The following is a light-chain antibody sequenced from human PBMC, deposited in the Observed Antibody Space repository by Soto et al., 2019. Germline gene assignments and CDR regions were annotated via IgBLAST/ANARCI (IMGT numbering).Light chain of an antibody. CDR1: SNDVGGYNY. V-gene: IGLV2-8*01. J-gene: IGLJ1*01. CDR3: SSFAVSNSFV. CDR2: EVN. Sequence: QSVLTQPPSASGSPGQSXTISCTGPSNDVGGYNYVSWYQQHPGKAPKLMIYEVNKRPSGVPDRFSGSKSGNTASLTVSGLQAEDEADYYCSSFAVSNSFVFGTGTRSXS.